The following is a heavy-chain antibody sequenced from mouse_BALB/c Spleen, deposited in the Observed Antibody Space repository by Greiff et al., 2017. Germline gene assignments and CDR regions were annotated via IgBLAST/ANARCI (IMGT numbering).Heavy chain of an antibody. CDR2: IDPANGNN. Sequence: EVQLQQSGAELVKPGASVKLSCTASGFNIKDTYMHWVKQRPEQGLEWIGRIDPANGNNKYDPKFQGKATITADTSSNTAYLQLSSLTSEDTAVYYCARSDVPCYFDYWGQGTTLTVSS. CDR3: ARSDVPCYFDY. J-gene: IGHJ2*01. CDR1: GFNIKDTY. V-gene: IGHV14-3*02.